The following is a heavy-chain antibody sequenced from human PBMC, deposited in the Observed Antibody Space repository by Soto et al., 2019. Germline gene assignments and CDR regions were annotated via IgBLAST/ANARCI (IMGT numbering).Heavy chain of an antibody. V-gene: IGHV4-59*01. CDR1: GGSISSYY. Sequence: SETLSLTCTVSGGSISSYYWSWIRQPPGKGLEWIGYIYYSGSTNYNPSLKSRVTISVDTSKNQFSLTLSSVTAADTAVYYCARSDSRYWGQGTLVTVSS. J-gene: IGHJ4*02. CDR3: ARSDSRY. D-gene: IGHD3-22*01. CDR2: IYYSGST.